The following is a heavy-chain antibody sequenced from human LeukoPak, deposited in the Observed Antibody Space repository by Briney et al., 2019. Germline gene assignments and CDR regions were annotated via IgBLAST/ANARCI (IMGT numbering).Heavy chain of an antibody. CDR3: ARSNDFWSGPLRNYYYYMDV. J-gene: IGHJ6*03. CDR2: ISASGGST. D-gene: IGHD3-3*01. CDR1: EFTFNDYA. V-gene: IGHV3-23*01. Sequence: GGSLRLSCAASEFTFNDYAMSWFRQAPGKGLEWVSVISASGGSTHYADSVKGRFTISRDNSKNTLYLQMNSLRPEDTAIYYCARSNDFWSGPLRNYYYYMDVWGKGTTVTVSS.